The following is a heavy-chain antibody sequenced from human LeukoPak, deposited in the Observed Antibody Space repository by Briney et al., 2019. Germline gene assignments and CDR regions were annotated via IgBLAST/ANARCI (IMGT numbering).Heavy chain of an antibody. CDR1: GYTFTSYD. D-gene: IGHD6-19*01. J-gene: IGHJ4*02. V-gene: IGHV1-8*01. CDR3: ARGLRIAVGDTLLVL. Sequence: ASVKVSCKASGYTFTSYDINWVRQATGQGVEWMGWMNPNSGNTGYAQKFQGRVTMTRNTSISTAYMELSSLRAEDTAVYYCARGLRIAVGDTLLVLWGQGTLVTVSS. CDR2: MNPNSGNT.